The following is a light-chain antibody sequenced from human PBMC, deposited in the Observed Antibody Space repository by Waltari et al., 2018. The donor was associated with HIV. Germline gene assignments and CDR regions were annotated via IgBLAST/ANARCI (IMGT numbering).Light chain of an antibody. CDR2: SNN. V-gene: IGLV1-44*01. CDR1: NSNVGSNT. CDR3: AARDDSLNAWV. Sequence: QSVLTQPPSASGTPGRRVTITCSGNNSNVGSNTVNWYRQVPGTAPNLLMFSNNQRPSGVPDRFSGSKSGTSASLAIRGLKSEDEADYYCAARDDSLNAWVFGGGTKVTVL. J-gene: IGLJ3*02.